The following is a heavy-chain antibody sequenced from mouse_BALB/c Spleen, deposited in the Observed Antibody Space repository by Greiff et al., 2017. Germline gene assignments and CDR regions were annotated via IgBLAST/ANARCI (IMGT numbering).Heavy chain of an antibody. Sequence: EVQLQQSGAELVRSGASVKLSCTASGFNIKDYYMHWVKQRPEQGLEWIGWIDPENGDTEYAPKFQGKATMTADTSSNTAYLQLSSLTSEDTAVYYYNAYGVRRGGYYAMDYWGQGTSVTVSS. CDR2: IDPENGDT. D-gene: IGHD2-14*01. CDR3: NAYGVRRGGYYAMDY. V-gene: IGHV14-4*02. CDR1: GFNIKDYY. J-gene: IGHJ4*01.